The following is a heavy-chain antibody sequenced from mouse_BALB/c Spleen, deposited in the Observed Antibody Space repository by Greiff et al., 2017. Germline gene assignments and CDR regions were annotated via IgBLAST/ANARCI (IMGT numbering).Heavy chain of an antibody. CDR1: GYSITSDYA. CDR2: ISYSGST. V-gene: IGHV3-2*02. Sequence: VQLQQSGPGLVKPSQSLSLTCTVTGYSITSDYAWNWIRQFPGNKLEWMGYISYSGSTSYNPSLKSRISITRDTSKNQFFLQLNSVTTEDTATYYCARRDYGSSYSFDYWGQGTTLTVSS. D-gene: IGHD1-1*01. CDR3: ARRDYGSSYSFDY. J-gene: IGHJ2*01.